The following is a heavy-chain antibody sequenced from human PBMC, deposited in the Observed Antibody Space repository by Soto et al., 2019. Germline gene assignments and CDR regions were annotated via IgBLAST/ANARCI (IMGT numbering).Heavy chain of an antibody. CDR2: ISYDGTNK. D-gene: IGHD2-15*01. CDR3: ARDSNTNQDSSHGMYV. J-gene: IGHJ6*02. CDR1: GFPFSSES. V-gene: IGHV3-30-3*01. Sequence: PGGSPGLSCAASGFPFSSESMYWVRQAPGKGLEWVALISYDGTNKQYADSVKGRLIVSRDDSTNTLSLQMNSLRPEDTAVYHCARDSNTNQDSSHGMYVWAQGTTVTVSS.